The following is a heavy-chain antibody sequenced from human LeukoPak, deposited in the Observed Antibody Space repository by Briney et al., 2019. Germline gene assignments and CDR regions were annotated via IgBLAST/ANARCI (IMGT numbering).Heavy chain of an antibody. D-gene: IGHD5-18*01. CDR2: INHSGST. J-gene: IGHJ4*02. CDR3: ARRDYSYGFNY. CDR1: GYSISSGYY. Sequence: SETLSLTCTVSGYSISSGYYWGWIRQPPGKGLEWIGEINHSGSTNYNPSLKSRITISVDTSKNQFSLKLSSVTAADTAVYYCARRDYSYGFNYWGQGTLVTVSS. V-gene: IGHV4-38-2*02.